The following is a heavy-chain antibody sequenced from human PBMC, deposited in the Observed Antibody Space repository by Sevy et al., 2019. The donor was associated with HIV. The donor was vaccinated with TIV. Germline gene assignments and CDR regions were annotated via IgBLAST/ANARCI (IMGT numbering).Heavy chain of an antibody. D-gene: IGHD6-13*01. CDR3: AKSISWYASFDS. Sequence: ASVKVSCKASGRTFNNYAISWVRQAPGQGLEWMGGIIPMFGTANYVQKFQGRVTITADESTSTAYMELGSLGSEDTAVYYCAKSISWYASFDSWGQGTLVTVSS. CDR1: GRTFNNYA. J-gene: IGHJ4*02. V-gene: IGHV1-69*13. CDR2: IIPMFGTA.